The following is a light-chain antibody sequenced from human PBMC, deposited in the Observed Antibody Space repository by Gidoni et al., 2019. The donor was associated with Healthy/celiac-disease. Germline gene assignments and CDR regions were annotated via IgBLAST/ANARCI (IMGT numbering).Light chain of an antibody. CDR1: SSDVGGYNY. CDR2: DVS. V-gene: IGLV2-14*01. CDR3: SSYTSSSTLEWV. J-gene: IGLJ3*02. Sequence: QSALTQPASVSGSPGQSITISCTGTSSDVGGYNYVSWYQQHPGKAPKLMIYDVSTRPSGVSNRFSGSKSGNTASLTISGLQAEDEADYYCSSYTSSSTLEWVFGGGTMLTVL.